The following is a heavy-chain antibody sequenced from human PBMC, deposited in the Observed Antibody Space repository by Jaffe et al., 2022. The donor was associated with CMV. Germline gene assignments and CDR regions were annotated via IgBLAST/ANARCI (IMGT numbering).Heavy chain of an antibody. J-gene: IGHJ4*02. V-gene: IGHV4-39*01. CDR1: GGSISSSSYY. CDR2: IYYSGST. Sequence: QLQLQESGPGLVKPSETLSLTCTVSGGSISSSSYYWGWIRQPPGKGLEWIGSIYYSGSTYYNPSLKSRVTISVDTSKNQFSLKLSSVTAADTAVYYCASRYMTTVVTPFDYWGQGTLVTVSS. D-gene: IGHD4-17*01. CDR3: ASRYMTTVVTPFDY.